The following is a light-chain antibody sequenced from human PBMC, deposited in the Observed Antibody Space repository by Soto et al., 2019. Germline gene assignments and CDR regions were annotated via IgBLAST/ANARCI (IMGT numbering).Light chain of an antibody. CDR1: QRVTSVH. V-gene: IGKV3-20*01. Sequence: EMVLTQSPGTLSLSPGKRATLSCRASQRVTSVHLVWYQQRPGQAPRLLIYGASNRATGVTERFTGSASGTDFNLTISRLGPEDSATYYCQYYGASPLYTFGRGTKLEIE. CDR2: GAS. J-gene: IGKJ2*01. CDR3: QYYGASPLYT.